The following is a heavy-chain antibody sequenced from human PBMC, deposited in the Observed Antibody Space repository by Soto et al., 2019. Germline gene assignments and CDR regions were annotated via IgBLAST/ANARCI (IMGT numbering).Heavy chain of an antibody. J-gene: IGHJ6*03. V-gene: IGHV3-33*01. CDR1: VFTFSSYG. D-gene: IGHD2-2*01. CDR2: IWYDGSNK. CDR3: ARDQGERYCSSTSCRYKYYYYYMDV. Sequence: PGGSLRLSCAASVFTFSSYGMHWVCQAPGKGLEWVAVIWYDGSNKYYADSVKGRFTISRDNSKNTLYLQMNSLRAEDTAVYYCARDQGERYCSSTSCRYKYYYYYMDVWGKGATVTVSS.